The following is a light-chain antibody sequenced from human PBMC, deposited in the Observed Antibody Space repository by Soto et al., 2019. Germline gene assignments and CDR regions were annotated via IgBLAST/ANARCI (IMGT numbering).Light chain of an antibody. Sequence: DIQMTQSPSTLSASVGDRVTITCRSSQSISGYLAWYQQKPGKAAKLLIYDASSLESGVPSRFRGSGSGTDFTLTISSLQPEDFATYYCLQDYNYPRTFGQGTQVEI. CDR1: QSISGY. CDR2: DAS. J-gene: IGKJ1*01. V-gene: IGKV1-5*01. CDR3: LQDYNYPRT.